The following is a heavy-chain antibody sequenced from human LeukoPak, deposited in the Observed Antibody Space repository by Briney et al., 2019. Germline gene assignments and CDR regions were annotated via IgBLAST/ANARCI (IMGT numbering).Heavy chain of an antibody. Sequence: GGSLRLSCVGSGFAFGVHAMSWVRQAPGKGPEWVATIGSGADLFYADSVKGRFTTSRDNAKNTLYLQMSSLRVEDTAVYYCATGGGWEPSSGVVTHIDVWGKGTTVTVSS. CDR2: IGSGADL. V-gene: IGHV3-23*01. CDR3: ATGGGWEPSSGVVTHIDV. CDR1: GFAFGVHA. J-gene: IGHJ6*03. D-gene: IGHD3-3*01.